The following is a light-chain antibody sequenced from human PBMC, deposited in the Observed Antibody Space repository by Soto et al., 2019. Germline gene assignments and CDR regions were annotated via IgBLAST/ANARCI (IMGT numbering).Light chain of an antibody. V-gene: IGKV3-15*01. CDR3: QQYNNWRPWT. J-gene: IGKJ1*01. CDR1: QSVSSN. Sequence: EIVMTQSPATLSVSPGERATLSCRASQSVSSNFAWYQQKPGQAPRLLIYGASTRATGIPARFSGGGSGSEGTLTGSSLQSEDFGVYYGQQYNNWRPWTFGQGTKVEIK. CDR2: GAS.